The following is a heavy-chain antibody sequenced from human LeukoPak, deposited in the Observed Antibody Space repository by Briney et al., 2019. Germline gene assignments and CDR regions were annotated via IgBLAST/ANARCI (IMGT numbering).Heavy chain of an antibody. CDR1: GGSFSGYY. Sequence: SETLSLTCAVYGGSFSGYYWSWIRQPPGKGLEWIREINHSGSTNYDTSLKSRVTITVDTSKNQFSLKLISVTAADTAVYYCATIAARGGGYYYYYMDVWGKGTTVTVSS. CDR2: INHSGST. J-gene: IGHJ6*03. V-gene: IGHV4-34*01. D-gene: IGHD6-13*01. CDR3: ATIAARGGGYYYYYMDV.